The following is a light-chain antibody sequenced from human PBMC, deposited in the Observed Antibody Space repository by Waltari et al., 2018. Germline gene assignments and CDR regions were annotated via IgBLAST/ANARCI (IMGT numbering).Light chain of an antibody. CDR3: YSYAGSNTLV. CDR1: TSAGGGFTY. CDR2: EVA. J-gene: IGLJ2*01. Sequence: QSALTQPPSASGSPGQSVTISCTGITSAGGGFTYVSWYQHHPGKAPKLIIYEVANRPSGVSDRFSGSKAGNTASLTVSGLQAEDEADYYCYSYAGSNTLVFGGGTKLTVL. V-gene: IGLV2-8*01.